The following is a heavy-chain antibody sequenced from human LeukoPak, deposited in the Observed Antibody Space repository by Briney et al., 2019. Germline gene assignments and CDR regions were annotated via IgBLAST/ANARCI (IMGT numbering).Heavy chain of an antibody. V-gene: IGHV1-2*02. CDR2: INPNSGGT. J-gene: IGHJ4*02. D-gene: IGHD2-8*01. CDR1: GYTFTSYD. Sequence: AASVKVSCKASGYTFTSYDINWVRQATGQGLEWMGWINPNSGGTNYAQKFQGRVTMTRDTSISTAYMELSRLRSDDTAVYYCAKGPDCTNGVCYIFFDYWGQGTLVTVSS. CDR3: AKGPDCTNGVCYIFFDY.